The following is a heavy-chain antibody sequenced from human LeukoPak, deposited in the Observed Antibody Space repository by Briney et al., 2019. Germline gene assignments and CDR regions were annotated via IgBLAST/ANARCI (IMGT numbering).Heavy chain of an antibody. CDR3: ASSVVARGGWFDP. D-gene: IGHD2-15*01. Sequence: GESLKISCKGSGYSFSTYWIGWVRQMPGKGLEWMGIIYPGDSDTRYSPSFQGQVTISADKSINTAYLQWSSLKASDTAMYYCASSVVARGGWFDPWGQGTLVTVSS. CDR1: GYSFSTYW. J-gene: IGHJ5*02. V-gene: IGHV5-51*01. CDR2: IYPGDSDT.